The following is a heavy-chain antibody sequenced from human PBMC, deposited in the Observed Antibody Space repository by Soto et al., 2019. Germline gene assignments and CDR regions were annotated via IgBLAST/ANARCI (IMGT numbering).Heavy chain of an antibody. D-gene: IGHD2-2*01. Sequence: SETLSLTCTVSGGSISSYYWSWIRQPPGKGLEWIGYIYYSGSTNYNPSLKSRVTISVDTSKNQFSLKLSSVTAADTAVYYCARDLIIGYRSSTSCNEVFDPWGQGTLVTVSS. CDR3: ARDLIIGYRSSTSCNEVFDP. CDR2: IYYSGST. CDR1: GGSISSYY. J-gene: IGHJ5*02. V-gene: IGHV4-59*01.